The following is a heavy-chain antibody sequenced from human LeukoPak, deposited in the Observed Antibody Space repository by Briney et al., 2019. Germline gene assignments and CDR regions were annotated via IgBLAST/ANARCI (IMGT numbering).Heavy chain of an antibody. D-gene: IGHD3-9*01. J-gene: IGHJ4*02. CDR3: AKGYLNYDILTGYPTYFDY. V-gene: IGHV3-23*01. Sequence: GGSLRLSCAASGFTFSTYGMSWVRQAPGKGLEWVAIIGGSGETTIYGDSVEGRFTISRDNSKNTLYLQMNSLRAEDTAVYYCAKGYLNYDILTGYPTYFDYWGQGTLVTVYS. CDR1: GFTFSTYG. CDR2: IGGSGETT.